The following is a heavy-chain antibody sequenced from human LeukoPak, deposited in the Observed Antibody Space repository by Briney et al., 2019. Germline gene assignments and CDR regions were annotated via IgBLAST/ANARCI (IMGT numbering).Heavy chain of an antibody. D-gene: IGHD2-15*01. Sequence: SETLSLTCTVSGGSISSYYWSWIRQPPGKGLEWIGYIYTSGSTNYNPSLKSRVTISVDTSKNQFSLKLSSVTAADTAVYYCARSSRYSGGSCYSSWGQGTLVTVSS. CDR2: IYTSGST. V-gene: IGHV4-4*09. CDR1: GGSISSYY. CDR3: ARSSRYSGGSCYSS. J-gene: IGHJ4*02.